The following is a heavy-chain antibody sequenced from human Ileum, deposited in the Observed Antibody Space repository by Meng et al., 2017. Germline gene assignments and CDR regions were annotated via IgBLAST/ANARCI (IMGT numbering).Heavy chain of an antibody. CDR2: ISRDGRIT. Sequence: GGSLRLSCAASGFTFSDYWMGWVRQAPGKGLVWVSRISRDGRITNYADSVKGRFTISRDNAKNTLYVQMNRLRVEDTAVYYCAREGIVGGTLPYWGQGTLVTVSS. CDR3: AREGIVGGTLPY. CDR1: GFTFSDYW. J-gene: IGHJ1*01. V-gene: IGHV3-74*01. D-gene: IGHD1-26*01.